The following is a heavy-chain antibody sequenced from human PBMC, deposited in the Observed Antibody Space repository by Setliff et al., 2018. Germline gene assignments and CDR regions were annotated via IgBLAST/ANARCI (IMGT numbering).Heavy chain of an antibody. Sequence: SETLSLTCAVYGGSFSGYYWSWIRQPPGKRLEWIGEIIHSGSTNYNPSLKSRVTISMDTSKNQSSLKLSSVTAADTAVYYCARGYYDILTGYYIGYWGQGTLVTVSS. V-gene: IGHV4-34*12. CDR1: GGSFSGYY. CDR3: ARGYYDILTGYYIGY. CDR2: IIHSGST. D-gene: IGHD3-9*01. J-gene: IGHJ4*02.